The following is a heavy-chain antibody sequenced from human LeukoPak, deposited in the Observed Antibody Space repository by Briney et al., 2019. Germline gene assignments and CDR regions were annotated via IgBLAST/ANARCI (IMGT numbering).Heavy chain of an antibody. V-gene: IGHV3-23*01. D-gene: IGHD2-2*01. J-gene: IGHJ4*02. CDR1: GFTLSSYA. CDR3: AKGWCSSTSCSFDY. Sequence: PGGSLRLSCAASGFTLSSYAMSWVRQAPGKGLEWVSAISGSDGRAYYADSVKGRFTTSRDNSKNTLYLQMNSLRAEDTAVYYCAKGWCSSTSCSFDYWGQGTLVTVSS. CDR2: ISGSDGRA.